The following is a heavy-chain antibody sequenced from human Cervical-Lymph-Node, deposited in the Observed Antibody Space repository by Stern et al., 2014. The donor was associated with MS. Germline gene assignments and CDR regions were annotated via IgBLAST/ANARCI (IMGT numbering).Heavy chain of an antibody. V-gene: IGHV1-69*06. CDR2: ITHVFGTT. J-gene: IGHJ4*02. CDR3: ARGGGLVGYFDY. D-gene: IGHD1-26*01. CDR1: GDTFRSYA. Sequence: QVQLVQSGAEVKKPGSSVKVSCKASGDTFRSYAINWVRQVPGQGLEWMGGITHVFGTTNYAQKFQGRVTITADKSTNTAYMELMTLRSEDTAVYYCARGGGLVGYFDYWGQGTLVSVSS.